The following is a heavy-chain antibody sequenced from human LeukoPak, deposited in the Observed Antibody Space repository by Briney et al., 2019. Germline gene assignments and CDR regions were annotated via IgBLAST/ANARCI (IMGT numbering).Heavy chain of an antibody. J-gene: IGHJ6*02. D-gene: IGHD5-24*01. V-gene: IGHV3-48*04. CDR2: ISSSSSTI. CDR1: GFTFSSYS. Sequence: GGSLRLSCAASGFTFSSYSMNWVRQAPGKGLEWVSYISSSSSTIYYADSVKGRFTISRDNAKNSLYLQMNSLRAEDTAVYYCAREAINYGMDVWGQGTTVTVSS. CDR3: AREAINYGMDV.